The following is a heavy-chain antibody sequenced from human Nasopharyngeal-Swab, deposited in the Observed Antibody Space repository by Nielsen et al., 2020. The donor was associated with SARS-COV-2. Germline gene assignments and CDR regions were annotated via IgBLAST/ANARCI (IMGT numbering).Heavy chain of an antibody. CDR1: GFTFSSYS. CDR3: ARGLVYYDSSGGPG. J-gene: IGHJ4*02. D-gene: IGHD3-22*01. V-gene: IGHV3-21*01. CDR2: ISSSSSYI. Sequence: GGSLRLSCAASGFTFSSYSMNWVRQAPGKGLEWASSISSSSSYIYYADSVKGRFTISRDNAKNSLYLQMNSLRAEDTAVYYCARGLVYYDSSGGPGRGQGTLVTVSS.